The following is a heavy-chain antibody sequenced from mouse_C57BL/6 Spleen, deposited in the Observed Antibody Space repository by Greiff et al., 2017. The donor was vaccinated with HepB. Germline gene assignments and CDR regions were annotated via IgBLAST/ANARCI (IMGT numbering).Heavy chain of an antibody. CDR1: GYTFTSYW. D-gene: IGHD2-3*01. V-gene: IGHV1-5*01. Sequence: EVQLQESGTVLARPGASVKMSCKTSGYTFTSYWMHWVKQRPGQGLEWIGAIYPGNSDTSYNQKFKGKAKLTAVTSASTAYMELSSLTNEDSAVYYCTRRRTYDGYYEYYYAMDYWGQGTSVTVSS. J-gene: IGHJ4*01. CDR3: TRRRTYDGYYEYYYAMDY. CDR2: IYPGNSDT.